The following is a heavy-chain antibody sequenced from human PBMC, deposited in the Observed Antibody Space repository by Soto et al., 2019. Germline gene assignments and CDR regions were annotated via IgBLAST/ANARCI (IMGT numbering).Heavy chain of an antibody. J-gene: IGHJ2*01. D-gene: IGHD5-18*01. CDR2: ISFDGNNK. CDR1: GFTFSSYA. Sequence: QGQLVESGGGVVQPGKSLRLSCAASGFTFSSYAMHWVRQAPGKVLEWVALISFDGNNKYYADSVKGRFTISRDNSKNTLYLPMHSLTPADTAVFYCARAHVDTPMATFWYFDPWGRGTLVTVSS. V-gene: IGHV3-30-3*01. CDR3: ARAHVDTPMATFWYFDP.